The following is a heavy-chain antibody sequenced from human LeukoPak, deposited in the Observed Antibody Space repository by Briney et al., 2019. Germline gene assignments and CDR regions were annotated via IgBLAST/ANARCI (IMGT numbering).Heavy chain of an antibody. CDR2: ISGSGGST. J-gene: IGHJ6*02. V-gene: IGHV3-23*01. Sequence: GGSLRLSCAASGFTFSSYAMSWVRQAPGKGLEWVSAISGSGGSTYYADSVKGRFTISRDNSKNTLYLQMNSLRAEDTAVYYCARDRRYYYGMDVWGQGTTVTVSS. CDR3: ARDRRYYYGMDV. CDR1: GFTFSSYA.